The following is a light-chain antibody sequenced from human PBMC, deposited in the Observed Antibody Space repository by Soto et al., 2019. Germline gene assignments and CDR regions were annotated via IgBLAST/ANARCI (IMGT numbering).Light chain of an antibody. CDR2: DAS. CDR3: QQYNSYSSLT. Sequence: DIQMTQSPSTLSASVGDRVTITCRASQSISSWLAWYQQKQGKAPKLLIYDASSLESGVPSRFSGSGSGTEFTLTISSLQPDDFATYYCQQYNSYSSLTFGGGTKVEIK. CDR1: QSISSW. J-gene: IGKJ4*01. V-gene: IGKV1-5*01.